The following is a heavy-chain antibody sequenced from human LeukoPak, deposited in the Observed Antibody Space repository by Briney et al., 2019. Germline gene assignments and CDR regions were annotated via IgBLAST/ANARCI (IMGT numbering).Heavy chain of an antibody. CDR3: ARDPEGGIDY. CDR1: GFTFTNDF. Sequence: PGGSLRLSCAASGFTFTNDFMTWVRQAPGKGLEWVANIKQDGSEKYYVDSVKGRFTISRDNAKNSLYLQMNSLRAEDTAVYYCARDPEGGIDYWGQGTLVTVSS. D-gene: IGHD1-14*01. J-gene: IGHJ4*02. V-gene: IGHV3-7*01. CDR2: IKQDGSEK.